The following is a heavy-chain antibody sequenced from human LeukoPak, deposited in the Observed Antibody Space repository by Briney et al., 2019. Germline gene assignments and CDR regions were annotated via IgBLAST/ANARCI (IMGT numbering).Heavy chain of an antibody. Sequence: GGSLRLSCAASGFTFSSYSMNWVRQAPGKGLEWVSSISSYIYYADSVKGRFTISRDNAKNSLYPQMNSLRAEDTAVYYCARGATVKEVDYWGQGTLVTVSS. CDR2: ISSYI. CDR1: GFTFSSYS. J-gene: IGHJ4*02. CDR3: ARGATVKEVDY. D-gene: IGHD4-11*01. V-gene: IGHV3-21*01.